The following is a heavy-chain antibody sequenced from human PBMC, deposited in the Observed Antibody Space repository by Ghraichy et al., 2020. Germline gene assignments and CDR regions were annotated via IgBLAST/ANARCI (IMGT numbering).Heavy chain of an antibody. J-gene: IGHJ3*02. CDR1: GITFTRYW. CDR2: IKQDGSEK. D-gene: IGHD6-13*01. Sequence: GGSLRLSCAASGITFTRYWMSWVRQAPGKGLEWVANIKQDGSEKYYVDSVKGRFTISRDNAKNSLYLQMNSLRAEDTAVYYCATFSSPGAFDIWGQGTMVTVSS. CDR3: ATFSSPGAFDI. V-gene: IGHV3-7*01.